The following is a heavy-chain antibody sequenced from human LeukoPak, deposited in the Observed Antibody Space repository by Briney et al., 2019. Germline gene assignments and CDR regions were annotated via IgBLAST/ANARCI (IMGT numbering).Heavy chain of an antibody. D-gene: IGHD6-19*01. CDR2: IKSKTDGGTT. CDR3: AKSGPAIAVATYYFDY. CDR1: GFTFSSYA. J-gene: IGHJ4*02. Sequence: PGGSLRLSCASSGFTFSSYAMTWVRQAPGKGLEWVGRIKSKTDGGTTHYAAPVKGRFTISRDDSRNTLYLQMNSLKTEDTAVYYCAKSGPAIAVATYYFDYWGQGTLVTVSS. V-gene: IGHV3-15*01.